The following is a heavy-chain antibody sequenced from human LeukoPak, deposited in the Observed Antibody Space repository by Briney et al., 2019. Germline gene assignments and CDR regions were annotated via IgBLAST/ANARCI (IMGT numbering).Heavy chain of an antibody. CDR3: ARDLGYYPGGGSFDY. J-gene: IGHJ4*02. CDR1: GFTFSSYE. Sequence: GSLRLSCAASGFTFSSYEMNWVRQAPGKGLEWVSYISSSGSTRYYADSVKGRFTISRDNAKNSLYLQMNSLRAEDTAVYYCARDLGYYPGGGSFDYWGQGTLVTVSS. CDR2: ISSSGSTR. D-gene: IGHD3-22*01. V-gene: IGHV3-48*03.